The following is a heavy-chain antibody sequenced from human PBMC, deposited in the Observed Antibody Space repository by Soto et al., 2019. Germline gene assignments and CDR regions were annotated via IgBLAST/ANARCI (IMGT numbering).Heavy chain of an antibody. CDR2: MNPNSGNT. CDR3: ARERRVGWIAARRGWFDP. CDR1: GYTFTSYD. D-gene: IGHD6-6*01. J-gene: IGHJ5*02. V-gene: IGHV1-8*01. Sequence: AASVKVSCKASGYTFTSYDINWVRQATGQGLEWMGWMNPNSGNTGYAQKFQGRVTMTRNTSISTAYMELSSLRSEDTAVYYCARERRVGWIAARRGWFDPWGQGTLVTVSS.